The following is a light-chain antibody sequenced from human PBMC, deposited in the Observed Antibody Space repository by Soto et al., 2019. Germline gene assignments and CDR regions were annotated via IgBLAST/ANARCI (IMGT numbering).Light chain of an antibody. CDR3: QQYKSYWT. CDR2: TTS. CDR1: QGVRDW. J-gene: IGKJ1*01. Sequence: DIQMTQSPSSVSASVGDRVTITCRASQGVRDWVAWYQQKPGKAPKLLFSTTSTLEDGVPSRFSGSGSGTEFTLTINSLQPDDFATYYCQQYKSYWTFGQGTKVDIK. V-gene: IGKV1-5*03.